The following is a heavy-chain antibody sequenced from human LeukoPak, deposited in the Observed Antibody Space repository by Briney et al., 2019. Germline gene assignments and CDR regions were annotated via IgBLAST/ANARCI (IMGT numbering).Heavy chain of an antibody. CDR1: GFTFSTSG. J-gene: IGHJ2*01. CDR3: ARCMDYDILTGYYSWWYFDL. CDR2: IRYDGSNK. Sequence: GGSLRLSCVASGFTFSTSGMHWVRQAPGKGLEWVAFIRYDGSNKYYADSVKGRFTISRDNSKNTLYLQMNSLRAEDTAVYYCARCMDYDILTGYYSWWYFDLWGRGTLVTVSS. D-gene: IGHD3-9*01. V-gene: IGHV3-30*02.